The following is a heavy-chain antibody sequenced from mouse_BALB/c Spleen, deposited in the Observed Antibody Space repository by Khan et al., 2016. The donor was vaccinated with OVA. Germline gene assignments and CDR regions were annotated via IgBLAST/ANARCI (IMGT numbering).Heavy chain of an antibody. D-gene: IGHD2-14*01. J-gene: IGHJ2*01. CDR2: IYPGDGDT. Sequence: VQLQQSGAELARPGASVKLSCKASGYTFTTYWMQWVKQRPGQGLEWIGTIYPGDGDTRYTQNFKGKATLTADKSSSTAYMQLSSLTSEDSAVYYGASYRYDDFDYWGQGTTLTVSS. CDR3: ASYRYDDFDY. CDR1: GYTFTTYW. V-gene: IGHV1-87*01.